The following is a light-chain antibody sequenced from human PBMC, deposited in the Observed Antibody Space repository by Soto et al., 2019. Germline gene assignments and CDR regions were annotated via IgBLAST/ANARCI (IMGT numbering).Light chain of an antibody. CDR2: DAS. J-gene: IGKJ1*01. CDR3: KQYNDYSRT. CDR1: QSISTW. Sequence: DFQMTQSPSAPSASVGDRVTIACRASQSISTWLAWYQQKPGKAPKVLIYDASSLESGVPSRLSGSGSGTEFTLTISSLQKDECASVSCKQYNDYSRTFGQGTTEEV. V-gene: IGKV1-5*01.